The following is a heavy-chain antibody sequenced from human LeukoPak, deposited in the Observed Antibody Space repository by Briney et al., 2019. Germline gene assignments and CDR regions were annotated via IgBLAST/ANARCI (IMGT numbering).Heavy chain of an antibody. CDR1: GFTLSSYA. CDR3: AKGRLSGVVVAGCGMDV. D-gene: IGHD6-19*01. Sequence: SGGSLRLSCAASGFTLSSYAMSWVRQAPGKGLEWVSATSGSGGSTYYADSVKGRSTISRDNSKNTLYLQTNSLRAEDTAVYYCAKGRLSGVVVAGCGMDVWGQGTTITVSS. CDR2: TSGSGGST. J-gene: IGHJ6*02. V-gene: IGHV3-23*01.